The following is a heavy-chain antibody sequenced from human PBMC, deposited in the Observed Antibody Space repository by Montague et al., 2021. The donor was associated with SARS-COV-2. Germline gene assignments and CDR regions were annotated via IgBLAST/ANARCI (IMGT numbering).Heavy chain of an antibody. CDR1: GFAFNNFA. CDR2: IFGSGAGT. J-gene: IGHJ2*01. CDR3: AKQTGAGAIVYWYFDL. V-gene: IGHV3-23*01. D-gene: IGHD6-25*01. Sequence: SLRLSCPASGFAFNNFAMTWVRQPPGKGLEWVSSIFGSGAGTYYADSVKGRFTISRDNSRNTVYLQMNSLRAEDTAKYYCAKQTGAGAIVYWYFDLWGRGTVVSVSS.